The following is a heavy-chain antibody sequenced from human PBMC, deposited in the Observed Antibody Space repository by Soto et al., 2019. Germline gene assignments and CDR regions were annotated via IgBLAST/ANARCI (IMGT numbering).Heavy chain of an antibody. J-gene: IGHJ6*02. CDR2: ISAYNGNP. D-gene: IGHD3-10*01. CDR1: GYTFTSYG. Sequence: ASVKVSCKASGYTFTSYGISWVRQAPGQGLEWMGWISAYNGNPNYAQKLQGRVTMTTDTSTSTAYMELRSLRSDDTAVYYCARVRAKYYYGSGSYYNHYYYGMDVWGQGTTVTVSS. V-gene: IGHV1-18*01. CDR3: ARVRAKYYYGSGSYYNHYYYGMDV.